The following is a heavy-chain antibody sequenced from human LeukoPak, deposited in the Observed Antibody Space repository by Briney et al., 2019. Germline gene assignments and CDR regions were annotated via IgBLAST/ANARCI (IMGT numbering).Heavy chain of an antibody. CDR1: GFTFSSYA. V-gene: IGHV3-23*01. J-gene: IGHJ4*02. CDR3: AKSPGYCSSTSCYYYFDY. CDR2: ISGSGGST. Sequence: QSGGSLRLSCAASGFTFSSYAMNWVRQAPGKGLEWVSAISGSGGSTYYADSVKGRFTISRDNSKNTLYLQMNSLRAEDTAVYYCAKSPGYCSSTSCYYYFDYWGQGTLVTVSS. D-gene: IGHD2-2*01.